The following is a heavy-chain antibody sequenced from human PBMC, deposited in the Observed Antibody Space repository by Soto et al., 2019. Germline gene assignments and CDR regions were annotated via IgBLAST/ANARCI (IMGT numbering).Heavy chain of an antibody. CDR2: ITPVFRAA. D-gene: IGHD3-10*01. CDR3: ARGPRITLIRSYYSLAV. V-gene: IGHV1-69*13. Sequence: ASVKVSCKALGGTFDSYAVSWVRQAPGQGLEWVGGITPVFRAADYAQKFQGRVTITADLSTSTSYMELTSLRSDDTAVYYCARGPRITLIRSYYSLAVWGQGTTVTVSS. J-gene: IGHJ6*02. CDR1: GGTFDSYA.